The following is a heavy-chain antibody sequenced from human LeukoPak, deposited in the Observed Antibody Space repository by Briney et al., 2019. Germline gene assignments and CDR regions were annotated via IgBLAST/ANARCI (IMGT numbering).Heavy chain of an antibody. CDR1: GGSFNGYY. Sequence: SETLSLTCAVYGGSFNGYYWSRIRQPPGQGLEWIGEIDHSGSTNYNPSLKSRVTISRETSKNQFSLKLSSVTAADTAVYFCARGASIAVTGTFWFDPWGQGTLVTVSS. J-gene: IGHJ5*02. CDR3: ARGASIAVTGTFWFDP. CDR2: IDHSGST. D-gene: IGHD6-19*01. V-gene: IGHV4-34*01.